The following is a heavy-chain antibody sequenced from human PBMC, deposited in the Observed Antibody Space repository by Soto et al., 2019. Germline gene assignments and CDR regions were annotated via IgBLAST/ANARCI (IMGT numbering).Heavy chain of an antibody. CDR3: ASPKIAFYNWFDP. CDR2: IYYSGST. D-gene: IGHD3-3*02. J-gene: IGHJ5*02. Sequence: QLQLQESGPGLVKPSETLSLTCTVSGGSISSSSYYWGWIRQPPGKGLEWIGSIYYSGSTYYNPSLKSGVTISVDTSNNQFSLKLSSVTAADTAVYYCASPKIAFYNWFDPWGQGTLVTVSS. V-gene: IGHV4-39*01. CDR1: GGSISSSSYY.